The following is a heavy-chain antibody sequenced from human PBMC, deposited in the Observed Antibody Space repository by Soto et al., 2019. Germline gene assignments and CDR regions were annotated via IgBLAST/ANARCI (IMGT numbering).Heavy chain of an antibody. V-gene: IGHV3-11*01. CDR1: GFTFSGYN. CDR3: ARRGTIASAHHVDH. CDR2: ITSSGSNT. D-gene: IGHD2-2*01. J-gene: IGHJ4*02. Sequence: QVQLVESGGGLVKPGGSLRLSCAASGFTFSGYNMSWIRQAPGKGLEWVSYITSSGSNTFDAESVKGRFTISRDNTMNLLYMQMNSRSAEDTAVYYCARRGTIASAHHVDHWGQGTLVTVSS.